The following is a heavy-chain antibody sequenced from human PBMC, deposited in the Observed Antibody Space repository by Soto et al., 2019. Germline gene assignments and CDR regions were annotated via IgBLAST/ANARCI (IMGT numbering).Heavy chain of an antibody. J-gene: IGHJ4*02. CDR1: GDSVTSHY. V-gene: IGHV4-59*02. CDR2: IHYTGFS. D-gene: IGHD1-26*01. Sequence: TSETLSLTCSFSGDSVTSHYLTWIRQSPEKRLEWIGYIHYTGFSHYNPSLKSRLTISIDKSKNQFSLKLSPVTAADTAVYYCARVPYSGSYSNFDSWGQGTPVTVSS. CDR3: ARVPYSGSYSNFDS.